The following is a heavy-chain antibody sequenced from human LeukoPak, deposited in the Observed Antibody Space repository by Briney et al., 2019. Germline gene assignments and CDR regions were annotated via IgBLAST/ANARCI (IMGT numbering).Heavy chain of an antibody. CDR2: ISVYTNYT. V-gene: IGHV1-18*04. CDR1: GYTFTSYG. J-gene: IGHJ5*02. D-gene: IGHD2-21*02. CDR3: ARDPTPTMYGDNNWFDP. Sequence: ASVTVSFKASGYTFTSYGINWVRQAPGQGLEWMAWISVYTNYTNYAQKFQDRVTMTTDTSTSTAYMELRSLRSDDTAVYYCARDPTPTMYGDNNWFDPWGQGTLVIVSS.